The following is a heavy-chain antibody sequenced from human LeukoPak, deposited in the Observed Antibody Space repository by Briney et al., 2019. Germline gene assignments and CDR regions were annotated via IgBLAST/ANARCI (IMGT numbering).Heavy chain of an antibody. Sequence: GGSLRLSCTASGFTVSSNHMTWVRQAPGKGRQWVSVIYSGGTTYYADSVKGRFTISRDSSTSTLWLQMNSLRAEDTAVYYCARALENLAFDIWGQGTMVTVSS. CDR1: GFTVSSNH. V-gene: IGHV3-66*01. CDR2: IYSGGTT. D-gene: IGHD1-1*01. CDR3: ARALENLAFDI. J-gene: IGHJ3*02.